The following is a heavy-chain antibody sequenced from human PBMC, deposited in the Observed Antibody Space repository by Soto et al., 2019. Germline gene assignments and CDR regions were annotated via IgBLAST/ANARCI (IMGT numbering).Heavy chain of an antibody. V-gene: IGHV1-2*02. CDR3: AREGRIFCSGGSCYSMAFDI. J-gene: IGHJ3*02. D-gene: IGHD2-15*01. Sequence: QVQLVQSGAEVKKPGASVKVSCKASGYTFTGYYMHWVRQAPGQGLEWMGWINPNSGGTNYAQKFQGRVTMTRDTSISTAYMELSRLRSDDKAVYYCAREGRIFCSGGSCYSMAFDIWGQGTMVTVSS. CDR2: INPNSGGT. CDR1: GYTFTGYY.